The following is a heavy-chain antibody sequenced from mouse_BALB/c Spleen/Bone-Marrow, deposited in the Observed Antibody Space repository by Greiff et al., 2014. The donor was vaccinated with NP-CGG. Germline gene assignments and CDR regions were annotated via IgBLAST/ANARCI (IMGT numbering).Heavy chain of an antibody. D-gene: IGHD2-4*01. CDR3: ARGDYDYAMDY. Sequence: VKLMESGPGLVAPSQSLSITCTVSGFSLPRFGVHWVRQPPGKGLEWLGIIWAGGTTNCNSALMSRLSISKDNSKSQVFLRMNSLQTDDTAMYYCARGDYDYAMDYWGQGTSVTVSS. J-gene: IGHJ4*01. CDR2: IWAGGTT. CDR1: GFSLPRFG. V-gene: IGHV2-9*02.